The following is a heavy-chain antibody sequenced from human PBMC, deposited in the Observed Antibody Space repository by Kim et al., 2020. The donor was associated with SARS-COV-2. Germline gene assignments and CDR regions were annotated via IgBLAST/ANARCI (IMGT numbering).Heavy chain of an antibody. CDR1: GYTFSSYA. V-gene: IGHV7-4-1*02. Sequence: ASVKVSCKASGYTFSSYAMNWVRQAPGQGLEWMGWINTNTGNPTYAQGFTGRFVFSLDTSVSTAYLEISSLKAEVTAVYYCARESFGGFPPDSRLFLWGQGTLVTVSS. CDR3: ARESFGGFPPDSRLFL. J-gene: IGHJ4*02. D-gene: IGHD3-22*01. CDR2: INTNTGNP.